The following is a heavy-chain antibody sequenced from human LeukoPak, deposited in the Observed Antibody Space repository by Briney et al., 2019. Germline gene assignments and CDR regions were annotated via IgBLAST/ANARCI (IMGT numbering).Heavy chain of an antibody. Sequence: ASVKVSCKASGYTFTSHHINWVRQATGQGFEWMGWMNPESGNTDFAQKFQGRFTMTWDTSLSTAYMELSSLTSEDTAVYYCARGYCSGGSCYPYNWFDPWGQGTLVTVSS. V-gene: IGHV1-8*01. D-gene: IGHD2-15*01. J-gene: IGHJ5*02. CDR3: ARGYCSGGSCYPYNWFDP. CDR1: GYTFTSHH. CDR2: MNPESGNT.